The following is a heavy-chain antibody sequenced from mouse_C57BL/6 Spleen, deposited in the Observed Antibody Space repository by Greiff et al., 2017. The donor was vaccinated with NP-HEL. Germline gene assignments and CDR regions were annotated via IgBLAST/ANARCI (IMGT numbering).Heavy chain of an antibody. CDR2: ISNGGGST. Sequence: EVKLVESGGGLVQPGGSLKLSCAASGFTFSDYYMYWVRQTPEKRLEWVAYISNGGGSTYYPDTVKGRFTLSRDNAKNTLYLQMSRLKSEDTAMYYCARHVGNYGFDYWGQGTTLTVSS. J-gene: IGHJ2*01. CDR1: GFTFSDYY. CDR3: ARHVGNYGFDY. D-gene: IGHD2-1*01. V-gene: IGHV5-12*01.